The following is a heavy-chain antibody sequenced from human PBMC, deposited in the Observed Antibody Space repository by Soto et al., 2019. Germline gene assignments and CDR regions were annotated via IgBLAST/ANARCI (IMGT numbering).Heavy chain of an antibody. CDR2: ISSSSSYT. CDR3: ARDLYSSSDY. Sequence: GGSLRLSCAASGFTFSDYYMSWIRQAPGKGLEWVPYISSSSSYTNYADSVKGRFTISRDNAKNSLYLQMNSLRAEDTAVYYCARDLYSSSDYWGQGTLVTVSS. CDR1: GFTFSDYY. V-gene: IGHV3-11*06. J-gene: IGHJ4*02. D-gene: IGHD6-6*01.